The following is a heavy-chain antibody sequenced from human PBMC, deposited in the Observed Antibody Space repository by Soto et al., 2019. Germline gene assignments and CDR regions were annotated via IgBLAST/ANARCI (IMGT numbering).Heavy chain of an antibody. CDR3: ARGYDSSAYFYPLGDGMDV. CDR1: GYSFANQA. D-gene: IGHD3-22*01. CDR2: ISGRSGNS. Sequence: QVQLVQSGTEVKKPGASVKVSCKTSGYSFANQAINWVRQAPGQGLEWVGWISGRSGNSNYAEPVRGRVTMTTDTSTGTACLELRALTTDDTAVYYCARGYDSSAYFYPLGDGMDVWGQGTTVTVSS. V-gene: IGHV1-18*01. J-gene: IGHJ6*02.